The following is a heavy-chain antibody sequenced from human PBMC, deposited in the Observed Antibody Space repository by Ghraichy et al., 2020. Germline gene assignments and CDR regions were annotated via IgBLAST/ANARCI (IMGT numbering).Heavy chain of an antibody. D-gene: IGHD6-13*01. CDR2: IYHSGST. Sequence: SETLSLTCAVSGGSISSSNWWSWVRQPPGKGLEWIGEIYHSGSTNYNPSLKSRVTISVDKSKNQFSLKLSSVTAADTAVYYCARVRRVGGSSWFSPGDYYYGMDVWGQGTTVTVSS. V-gene: IGHV4-4*02. J-gene: IGHJ6*02. CDR3: ARVRRVGGSSWFSPGDYYYGMDV. CDR1: GGSISSSNW.